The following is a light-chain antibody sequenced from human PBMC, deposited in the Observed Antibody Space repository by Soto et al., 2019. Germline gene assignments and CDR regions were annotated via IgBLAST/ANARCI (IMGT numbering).Light chain of an antibody. V-gene: IGKV3-20*01. J-gene: IGKJ5*01. CDR1: QSVSSAY. CDR3: QQDGGSPPIT. Sequence: IVLTQSPGTLSLSPGKRATLSCRASQSVSSAYLAWYQQKPGQAPRLLISGASSRDTGIPDRFSGSGSGTDFTLTISSLEPEDFAVYFCQQDGGSPPITFGQGTRLDIK. CDR2: GAS.